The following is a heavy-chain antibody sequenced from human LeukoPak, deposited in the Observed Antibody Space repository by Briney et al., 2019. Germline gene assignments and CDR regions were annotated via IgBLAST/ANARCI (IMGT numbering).Heavy chain of an antibody. J-gene: IGHJ4*02. Sequence: ASVKVSCKASGYTFTGYYMHWVRRAPGQGLEWMGWMNPNSGNTGYAQKFQGRVTMTRNTSISTAYMELSSLRSEDTAVYYCAREASAARRKPLDYWGQGTLVTVSS. CDR2: MNPNSGNT. V-gene: IGHV1-8*02. CDR1: GYTFTGYY. D-gene: IGHD6-6*01. CDR3: AREASAARRKPLDY.